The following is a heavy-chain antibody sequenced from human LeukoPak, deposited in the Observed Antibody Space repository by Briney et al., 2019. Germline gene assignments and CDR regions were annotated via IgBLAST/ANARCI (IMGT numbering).Heavy chain of an antibody. J-gene: IGHJ4*02. CDR3: ARGGGGQWGYFDY. D-gene: IGHD3-16*01. V-gene: IGHV1-18*04. CDR2: ISAKNGNT. Sequence: ASVKVSCKASGYTFTTNGIIWVRQAPGQGLEWMGWISAKNGNTNYAQNLQGRVTMNSDASTSTAYMELRSLRSDDTAVYYCARGGGGQWGYFDYWGQGTLVTVSS. CDR1: GYTFTTNG.